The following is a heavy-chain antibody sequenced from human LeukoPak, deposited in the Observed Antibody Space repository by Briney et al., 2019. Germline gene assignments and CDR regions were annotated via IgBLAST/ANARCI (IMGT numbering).Heavy chain of an antibody. J-gene: IGHJ4*02. D-gene: IGHD3-3*01. CDR1: GFTFSSYA. V-gene: IGHV3-23*01. CDR2: ISGTGGST. Sequence: GGSLRLSCAASGFTFSSYAMSWVRQAPGKGLEWVSTISGTGGSTYYADSAKGRFTISRDNSKNTLYLQMNSLRAGDTAIYYCTKHNDFWSGPFDYWGQGTLVTVSS. CDR3: TKHNDFWSGPFDY.